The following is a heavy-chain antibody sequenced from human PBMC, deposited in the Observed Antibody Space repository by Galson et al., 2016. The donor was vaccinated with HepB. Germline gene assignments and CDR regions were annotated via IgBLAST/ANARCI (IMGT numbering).Heavy chain of an antibody. D-gene: IGHD5-18*01. CDR3: TRWDSGYISGFDH. Sequence: SVKVSCKASGYTFIGYHIHWVRQAPGQGLEWMGRINPDSGSTIYRKKFQGRVTMTRDTSTRTVYMELSRLTSDDTAVYLCTRWDSGYISGFDHWGQGTQVTVSS. J-gene: IGHJ4*02. CDR1: GYTFIGYH. CDR2: INPDSGST. V-gene: IGHV1-2*06.